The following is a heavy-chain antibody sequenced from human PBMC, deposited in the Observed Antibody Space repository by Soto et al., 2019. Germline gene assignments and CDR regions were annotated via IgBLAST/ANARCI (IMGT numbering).Heavy chain of an antibody. D-gene: IGHD1-20*01. J-gene: IGHJ4*02. CDR2: IYYDASKK. CDR3: ANNLTGPPDY. V-gene: IGHV3-30*18. CDR1: GFPFNSYV. Sequence: QVQLVESGGGGVLPGRSLKLSCAASGFPFNSYVMHWVRQAPGKGLEWVASIYYDASKKYYTDSVKGRFTISSDNSKNTVSLQKNSLKPEDTALYYFANNLTGPPDYWGQGILVTVSS.